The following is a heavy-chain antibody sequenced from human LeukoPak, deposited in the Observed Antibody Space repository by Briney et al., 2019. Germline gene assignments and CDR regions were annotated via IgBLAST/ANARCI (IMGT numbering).Heavy chain of an antibody. CDR2: IYSGGST. J-gene: IGHJ4*02. D-gene: IGHD2-2*01. CDR3: AKVNWCSASCADA. Sequence: GGSLRLSCAASGFTVSSNYMSWVRQAPGKGLEWVSAIYSGGSTYYADSVKGRFTISRDNSKNTLSLQMNSLRAEDTAVYYCAKVNWCSASCADAWGQGTLVTVSS. V-gene: IGHV3-53*01. CDR1: GFTVSSNY.